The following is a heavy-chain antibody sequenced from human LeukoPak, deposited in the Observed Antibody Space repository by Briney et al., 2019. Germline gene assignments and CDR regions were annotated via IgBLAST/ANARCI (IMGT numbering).Heavy chain of an antibody. CDR3: ARVGLHYYDSSGYYSPPSRGFDY. CDR1: GGSISSGGYY. Sequence: SETLSLTCTVSGGSISSGGYYWSWIRQHPGKGLEWIGYIYYSASTYYNPSLKSRVTISVDTSKNQFSLKLSSVTAADTAVYYCARVGLHYYDSSGYYSPPSRGFDYWGQGTLVTVSS. V-gene: IGHV4-31*03. J-gene: IGHJ4*02. D-gene: IGHD3-22*01. CDR2: IYYSAST.